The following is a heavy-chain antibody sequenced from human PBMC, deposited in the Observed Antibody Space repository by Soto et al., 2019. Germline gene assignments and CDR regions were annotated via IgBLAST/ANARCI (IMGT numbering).Heavy chain of an antibody. V-gene: IGHV3-23*01. J-gene: IGHJ3*02. CDR1: GFTFINYA. CDR3: AKGILVKPPGTRTFDI. Sequence: EVQLLESGGGLVQPGGSLRLSCAASGFTFINYAMSWVRQAPGKGLEWVSTIGGGDGSTYYADSVKGRFTISRDNSNSALYLQMKSLLVGDTAIYYCAKGILVKPPGTRTFDIWCQGTMVIVSS. CDR2: IGGGDGST. D-gene: IGHD6-13*01.